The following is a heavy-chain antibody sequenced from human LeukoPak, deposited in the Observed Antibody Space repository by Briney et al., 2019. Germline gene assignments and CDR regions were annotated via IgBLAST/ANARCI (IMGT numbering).Heavy chain of an antibody. D-gene: IGHD1-14*01. CDR2: IDPDSGGT. J-gene: IGHJ4*02. V-gene: IGHV1-2*02. CDR1: GYTFTGYY. Sequence: ASVRVSCKPSGYTFTGYYLHWVRQAPGQRPEWMGRIDPDSGGTHYAQKFQGRVTVTRDTSITTVYMELSGLTSDDTAVYYCARVPGPYTTCRFDFWGQGTLVTVSS. CDR3: ARVPGPYTTCRFDF.